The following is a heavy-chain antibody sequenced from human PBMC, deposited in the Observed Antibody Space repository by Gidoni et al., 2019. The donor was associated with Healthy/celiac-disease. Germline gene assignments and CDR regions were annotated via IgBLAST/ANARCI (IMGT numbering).Heavy chain of an antibody. D-gene: IGHD3-22*01. Sequence: QVQLVQSGAEVKKPGSSVKVSCKASGGTFSSYAISWVRQAPGQGLEWMGRIIPILGIANYAQKFQGRVTITADKSTSTAYMELSSLRSEDTAVYYCARDPVSDSSGYYYYVLGAFDIWGQGTMVTVSS. CDR1: GGTFSSYA. J-gene: IGHJ3*02. CDR2: IIPILGIA. CDR3: ARDPVSDSSGYYYYVLGAFDI. V-gene: IGHV1-69*04.